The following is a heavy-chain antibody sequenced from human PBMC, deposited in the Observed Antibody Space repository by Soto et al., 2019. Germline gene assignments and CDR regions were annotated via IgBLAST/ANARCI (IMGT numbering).Heavy chain of an antibody. Sequence: GESLKISCKGSGYSFTSYWIGWVRQMPGKGLEWMGIIYPGDSDTRYSPSFQGQVTISADKSISTAYLQWSSLKASDTAMYYCAGSYSSSWYGNWFDPRGQGTLVTVSS. V-gene: IGHV5-51*01. D-gene: IGHD6-13*01. J-gene: IGHJ5*02. CDR3: AGSYSSSWYGNWFDP. CDR2: IYPGDSDT. CDR1: GYSFTSYW.